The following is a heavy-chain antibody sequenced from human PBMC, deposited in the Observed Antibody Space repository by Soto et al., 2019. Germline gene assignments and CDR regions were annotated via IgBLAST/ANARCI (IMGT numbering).Heavy chain of an antibody. D-gene: IGHD3-16*01. CDR2: IYYSGST. CDR3: AGALYCFDP. J-gene: IGHJ5*02. CDR1: GGSITSVGSY. V-gene: IGHV4-39*01. Sequence: SETLSLTCTVSGGSITSVGSYWGWIRQPPGKGLEWIGSIYYSGSTYYNPSLKSRVTISEDTSKSQFSLKLSSVTAADTAVYYCAGALYCFDPWGQGALVTVSS.